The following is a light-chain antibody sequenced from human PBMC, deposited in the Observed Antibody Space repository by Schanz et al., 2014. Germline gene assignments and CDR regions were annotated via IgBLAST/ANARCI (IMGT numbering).Light chain of an antibody. CDR1: QSVSSY. CDR3: QQRVNWPPVT. CDR2: DAF. J-gene: IGKJ5*01. Sequence: ETVLTQSPATLALSPGERATLSCRASQSVSSYLAWYQQKPGQAPRLLIYDAFNRATGIPARFSGSGSGTDFTLTISSLEPEDFAVYYCQQRVNWPPVTFGQGTRLEIK. V-gene: IGKV3-11*01.